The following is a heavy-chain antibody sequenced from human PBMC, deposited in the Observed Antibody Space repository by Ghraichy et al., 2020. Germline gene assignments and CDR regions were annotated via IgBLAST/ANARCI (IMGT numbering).Heavy chain of an antibody. CDR3: ARGRYDSSGYSDDAFDI. CDR1: GFTFSSYW. V-gene: IGHV3-74*01. CDR2: INSDGSST. Sequence: GGSLRLSCAASGFTFSSYWMHWVRQAPGKGLVWVSRINSDGSSTSYADSVKGRFTISRDNAKNTLYLQMNSLRAEDTAVYYCARGRYDSSGYSDDAFDIWGQGTMVTVSS. J-gene: IGHJ3*02. D-gene: IGHD3-22*01.